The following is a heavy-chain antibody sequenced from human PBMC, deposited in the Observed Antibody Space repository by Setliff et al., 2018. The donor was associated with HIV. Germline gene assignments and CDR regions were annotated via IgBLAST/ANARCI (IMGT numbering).Heavy chain of an antibody. D-gene: IGHD1-26*01. CDR1: GYTFTDYY. CDR2: INPNTGAT. Sequence: ASVKVSCKASGYTFTDYYMHWVRQAPGQGLEWMGWINPNTGATNYAQTFQGRVTVTRDTSIRTAYMDLSSLRSDDTAPYYCARGPVGGTVDYWGQGTQVTVSS. V-gene: IGHV1-2*02. CDR3: ARGPVGGTVDY. J-gene: IGHJ4*02.